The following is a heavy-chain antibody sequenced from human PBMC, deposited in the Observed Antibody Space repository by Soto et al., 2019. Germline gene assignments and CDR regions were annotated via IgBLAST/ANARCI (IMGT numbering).Heavy chain of an antibody. J-gene: IGHJ6*02. CDR1: GFTFSSYS. D-gene: IGHD3-22*01. V-gene: IGHV3-21*01. Sequence: GGSLRLSCAASGFTFSSYSMNWVRQAPGKGLEWVSSISCSTSYIYYADSVNGRFTISRDNAKNSLYLQMNSLRAEDTAVYYCARFYYDSSGYLPSPYYYYYGMDVWGQGTTVTVSS. CDR3: ARFYYDSSGYLPSPYYYYYGMDV. CDR2: ISCSTSYI.